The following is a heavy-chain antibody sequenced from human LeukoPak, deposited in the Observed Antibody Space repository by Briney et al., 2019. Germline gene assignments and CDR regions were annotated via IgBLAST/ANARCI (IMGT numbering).Heavy chain of an antibody. Sequence: GGSLRLSCAASGITFSSYGMSWVRQAPGKGLEWVSSISSTGGTTYYADSVKGRFTISRDNSKNTPYLQMNSLRAEDTAIYYCAKCSSGRHYGSGSYYPFDYWGQGTLVTVSS. J-gene: IGHJ4*02. D-gene: IGHD3-10*01. V-gene: IGHV3-23*01. CDR3: AKCSSGRHYGSGSYYPFDY. CDR1: GITFSSYG. CDR2: ISSTGGTT.